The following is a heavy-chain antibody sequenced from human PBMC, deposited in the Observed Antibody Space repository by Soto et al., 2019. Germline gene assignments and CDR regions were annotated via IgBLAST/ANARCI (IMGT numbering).Heavy chain of an antibody. J-gene: IGHJ6*02. CDR2: INYSGNS. D-gene: IGHD1-1*01. CDR3: ARTRNLDV. CDR1: GESLSGYY. V-gene: IGHV4-34*01. Sequence: QVQLQHWGAGLLKPSETLSLTCAVYGESLSGYYGNWIRQSPGKGLEWIGEINYSGNSNYNPSLKLRVPISIDTSKNQFSLKLSSVSAADTAVYYCARTRNLDVWGQGTTVIVSS.